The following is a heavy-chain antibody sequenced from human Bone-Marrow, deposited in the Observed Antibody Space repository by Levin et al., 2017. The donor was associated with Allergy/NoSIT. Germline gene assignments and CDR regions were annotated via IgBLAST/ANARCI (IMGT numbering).Heavy chain of an antibody. Sequence: SETLSLTCTVSGGSISSYYWSWIRQPPGKGLEWIGYIYYTGSTNYNPSLKSRVTISVDTSKNQFSLKLSSVTAADTAVYYCARGAGRGSSSDYWGQGTLVTVSS. CDR1: GGSISSYY. CDR2: IYYTGST. D-gene: IGHD6-6*01. V-gene: IGHV4-59*01. J-gene: IGHJ4*02. CDR3: ARGAGRGSSSDY.